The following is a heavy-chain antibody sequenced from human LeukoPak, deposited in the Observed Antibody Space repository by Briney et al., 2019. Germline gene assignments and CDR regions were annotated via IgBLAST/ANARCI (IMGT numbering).Heavy chain of an antibody. Sequence: GSLRLSCAASGFTFSSYAMSWVRQAPGKGLEWVSASGSGGSTYYADSVKGRFTISRDNSKNTLYLQMNSLRAEDTAVYYCAEYSGYDSGLGYWGQGTLVTVSS. J-gene: IGHJ4*02. CDR3: AEYSGYDSGLGY. CDR2: SGSGGST. CDR1: GFTFSSYA. V-gene: IGHV3-23*01. D-gene: IGHD5-12*01.